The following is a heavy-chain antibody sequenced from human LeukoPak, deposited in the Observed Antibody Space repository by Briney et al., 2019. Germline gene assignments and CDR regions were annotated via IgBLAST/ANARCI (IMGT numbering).Heavy chain of an antibody. J-gene: IGHJ4*02. CDR2: ISARDGRT. CDR3: AKDRNDWKQGIDS. V-gene: IGHV3-23*01. Sequence: GGSLRLSCAASGFSFSSYGMHWVRQAPGKGLEWVSIISARDGRTYYADSVKGRFTISRDNSKNTLYLQMNSPRVEDTAVYYCAKDRNDWKQGIDSWGQGTLVTVST. CDR1: GFSFSSYG. D-gene: IGHD1-1*01.